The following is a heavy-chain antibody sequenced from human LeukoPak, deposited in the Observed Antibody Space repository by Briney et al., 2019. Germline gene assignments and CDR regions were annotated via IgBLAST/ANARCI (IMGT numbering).Heavy chain of an antibody. J-gene: IGHJ4*02. CDR1: GYSISTGYY. CDR2: IYHSGST. Sequence: SETLSLTCTVSGYSISTGYYWDWIRQPPGEGPEWIGSIYHSGSTYYNPSLKGRVTISRDTSKNQFSLKLSSVTAADTAVYYCARDLRYFSLWGQGTLVTVSS. CDR3: ARDLRYFSL. D-gene: IGHD3-9*01. V-gene: IGHV4-38-2*02.